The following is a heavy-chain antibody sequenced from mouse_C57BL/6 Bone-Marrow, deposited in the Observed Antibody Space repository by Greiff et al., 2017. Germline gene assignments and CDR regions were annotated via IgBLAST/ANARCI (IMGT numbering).Heavy chain of an antibody. V-gene: IGHV5-16*01. D-gene: IGHD2-3*01. J-gene: IGHJ4*01. Sequence: EVMLVESEGGLVQPGSSMKLSCTASGFTFSDYYMAWVRQVPEKGLEWVANINYDGSSTYYLDSLKSRFIISRDNAKNILYLQMSRLKSEDTATYYCARGGWLPSMDYWGQGTSVTVSS. CDR1: GFTFSDYY. CDR2: INYDGSST. CDR3: ARGGWLPSMDY.